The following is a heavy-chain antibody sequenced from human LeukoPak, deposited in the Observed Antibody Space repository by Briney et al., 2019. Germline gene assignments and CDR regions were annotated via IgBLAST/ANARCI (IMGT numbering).Heavy chain of an antibody. D-gene: IGHD2-2*01. CDR3: ARVRRAYCSSTSCLGAFDI. Sequence: VASVKVSCKASGYTFTGYYMHWVRQAPGQGLEWMGWINPNSGGTNYAQKFQGRVTMTRDTSISTAYMELSRLRSDDTAVYYCARVRRAYCSSTSCLGAFDIWGQGTMVTVSS. J-gene: IGHJ3*02. V-gene: IGHV1-2*02. CDR2: INPNSGGT. CDR1: GYTFTGYY.